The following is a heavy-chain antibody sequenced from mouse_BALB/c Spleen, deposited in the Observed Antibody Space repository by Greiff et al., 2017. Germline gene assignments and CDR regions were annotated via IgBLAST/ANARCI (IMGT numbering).Heavy chain of an antibody. CDR3: ARHDWGFDY. Sequence: EVQVVESGGGLVKLGGSLKLSCAASGFTFSSYYMSWVRQTPEKRLELVAAINSNGGSTYYPDTVKGRFTISRDNAKNTLYLQMSSLKSEDTALYYCARHDWGFDYWGQGTTLTVSS. V-gene: IGHV5-6-2*01. D-gene: IGHD4-1*01. CDR1: GFTFSSYY. J-gene: IGHJ2*01. CDR2: INSNGGST.